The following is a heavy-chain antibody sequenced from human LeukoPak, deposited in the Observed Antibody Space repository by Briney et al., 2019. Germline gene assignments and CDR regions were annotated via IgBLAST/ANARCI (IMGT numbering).Heavy chain of an antibody. CDR1: GSIFSNYA. J-gene: IGHJ4*02. CDR2: ISSRGDST. D-gene: IGHD6-19*01. Sequence: GGSLRLSCAASGSIFSNYAVSWVRQVPGRGLEWVSTISSRGDSTYVADSVKGRFTISRDNSKNSLYPQMNTVRAEDTAVYYCVKGPRPDITVAHTVENWGQGTLVTVSS. CDR3: VKGPRPDITVAHTVEN. V-gene: IGHV3-23*01.